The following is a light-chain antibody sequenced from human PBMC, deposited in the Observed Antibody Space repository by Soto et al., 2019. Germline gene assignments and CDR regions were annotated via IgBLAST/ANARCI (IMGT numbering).Light chain of an antibody. V-gene: IGKV3-20*01. CDR1: QTIKSTS. Sequence: EIVLTQSPGTLSLSPGERATLSCRASQTIKSTSLAWYQQRPGQAPSLLIYGASSRATGIPDKFSGSGSGKDFTLTISRLETEDSAVDYCQQYGSSHRTFGQGTKVEI. J-gene: IGKJ1*01. CDR3: QQYGSSHRT. CDR2: GAS.